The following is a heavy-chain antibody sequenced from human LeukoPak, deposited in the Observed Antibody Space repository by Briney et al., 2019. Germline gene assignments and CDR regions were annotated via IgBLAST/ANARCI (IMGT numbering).Heavy chain of an antibody. Sequence: SETLSLTCSVSGGSVSTYYWSWIRQPPGKGLEWVGSIHESGSSNSNSSLKSRVTISLDTSRNQFSLKLNPVTAADTAVYYCAKSNGYGLVDIWGQGTMVTVSS. CDR3: AKSNGYGLVDI. CDR1: GGSVSTYY. V-gene: IGHV4-59*02. CDR2: IHESGSS. D-gene: IGHD3-10*01. J-gene: IGHJ3*02.